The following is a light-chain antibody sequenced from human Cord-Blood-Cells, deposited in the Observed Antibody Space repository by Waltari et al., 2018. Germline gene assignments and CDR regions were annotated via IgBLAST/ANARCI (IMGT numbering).Light chain of an antibody. V-gene: IGKV3-20*01. CDR3: QQYGSSPFT. CDR1: QRVSSSY. Sequence: EIVLTQSPGTLSLSPGERATLSCRASQRVSSSYLAWYKQKPGQAPRLLIYGASSSATGIPDRFSGSGSGTDFTLTISRLEPEDFAVYYCQQYGSSPFTFGPGTKVDIK. CDR2: GAS. J-gene: IGKJ3*01.